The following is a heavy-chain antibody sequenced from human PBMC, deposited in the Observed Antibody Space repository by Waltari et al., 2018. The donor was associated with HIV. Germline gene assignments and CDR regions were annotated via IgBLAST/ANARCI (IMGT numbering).Heavy chain of an antibody. V-gene: IGHV3-15*01. CDR2: IKSKTDGGTT. CDR3: TTDRGYGDYLFDY. J-gene: IGHJ4*02. D-gene: IGHD4-17*01. Sequence: EVQLVESGGGLVKPGGSLRLSCAASGFTFSNAWMSWVRQAPGKGLEWVGRIKSKTDGGTTDYAAPVKGRFTISRDDSKNTLYLQMNSLKTEDTAVYYCTTDRGYGDYLFDYWGQGTLVTVSS. CDR1: GFTFSNAW.